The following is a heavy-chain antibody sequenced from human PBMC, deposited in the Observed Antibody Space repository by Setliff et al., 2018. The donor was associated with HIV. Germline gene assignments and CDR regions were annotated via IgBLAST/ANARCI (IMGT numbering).Heavy chain of an antibody. D-gene: IGHD2-8*01. Sequence: PGESLTISCKGSGYSFTNFWVGWVRQMPGKGLEWMGIIYPIDSDTKYSPSFWGRVTISVDKSLNTAYLHWNSLKPADTAMYFCGRSGKSGELYAYWGQGTLVTVSS. CDR1: GYSFTNFW. CDR3: GRSGKSGELYAY. J-gene: IGHJ4*02. CDR2: IYPIDSDT. V-gene: IGHV5-51*01.